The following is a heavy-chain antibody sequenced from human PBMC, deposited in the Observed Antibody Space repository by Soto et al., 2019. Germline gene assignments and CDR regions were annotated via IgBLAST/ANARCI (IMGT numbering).Heavy chain of an antibody. CDR1: GFTFSSYW. CDR3: ARGGLQYLPRPSPPYYYYYGMDV. CDR2: INSDGSST. D-gene: IGHD4-4*01. J-gene: IGHJ6*02. Sequence: EVQLVESGGGLVQPGGSLRLSCAASGFTFSSYWMHWVRQSPGKGLVWVSRINSDGSSTRYADSLKGRFTISRDNAKNTRYLQMNSLRAEDTAVYYCARGGLQYLPRPSPPYYYYYGMDVWGQGTTVPVSS. V-gene: IGHV3-74*01.